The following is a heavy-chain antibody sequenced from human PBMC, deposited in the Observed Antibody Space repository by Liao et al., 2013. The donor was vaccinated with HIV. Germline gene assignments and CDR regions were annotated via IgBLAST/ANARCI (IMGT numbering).Heavy chain of an antibody. CDR2: IYYGGST. J-gene: IGHJ6*04. CDR3: ARDVVVVPTGIHFWYQYTDV. Sequence: QVQLQESGPGLLKPSETLSLTCSVSGGSISSTGYYWGWVRQTPGKGLEWIGSIYYGGSTHYNPSLKSRVTISVDTSKNQFSLSLTSVTAAETAVYYCARDVVVVPTGIHFWYQYTDVWGKGTTVTVSS. V-gene: IGHV4-39*07. D-gene: IGHD2-15*01. CDR1: GGSISSTGYY.